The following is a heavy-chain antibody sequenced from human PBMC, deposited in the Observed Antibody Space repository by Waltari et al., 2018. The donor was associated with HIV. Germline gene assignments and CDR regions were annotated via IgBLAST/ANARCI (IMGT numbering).Heavy chain of an antibody. CDR1: GFPVSSNS. Sequence: EVQLVESGGGLVQPGGSLRLSCAASGFPVSSNSTSWVRQAPGKGLEWVSVIYSGGSTYDADSVKGRFTISRDNSKNTLYLQMNSLRAEDTAVYYCASIAYCGGDCYPRGMDVWGQGTTVTVSS. J-gene: IGHJ6*02. CDR2: IYSGGST. CDR3: ASIAYCGGDCYPRGMDV. D-gene: IGHD2-21*02. V-gene: IGHV3-66*01.